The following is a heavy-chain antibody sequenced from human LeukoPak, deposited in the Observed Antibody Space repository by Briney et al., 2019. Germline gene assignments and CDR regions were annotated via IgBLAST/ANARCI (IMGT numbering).Heavy chain of an antibody. Sequence: PGGSLRLSCAASGFTFSDYYMSWIRQAPGKGLEGVSYISSSGSTIYYADSVKGRFTISRDNAKNSLYLQMNGLRAEDTAVYYCARAGPTRVPRYYYYYMDVWGKGTTVTVSS. CDR1: GFTFSDYY. V-gene: IGHV3-11*04. CDR3: ARAGPTRVPRYYYYYMDV. J-gene: IGHJ6*03. CDR2: ISSSGSTI. D-gene: IGHD2-2*01.